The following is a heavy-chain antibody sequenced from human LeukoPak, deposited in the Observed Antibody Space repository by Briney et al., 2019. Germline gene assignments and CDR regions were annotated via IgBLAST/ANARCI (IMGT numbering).Heavy chain of an antibody. J-gene: IGHJ6*02. V-gene: IGHV4-4*07. Sequence: SETLSLTCTVSGGSISSYYWSWIRQPAGKGLEWIGRIYTSGSTNYNPSLKSRVTMSVDTSKNQFSLKLSSVTAADTAVYYCARDALWFGESDIYCGMDVWGQGTTVTVSS. CDR2: IYTSGST. CDR3: ARDALWFGESDIYCGMDV. CDR1: GGSISSYY. D-gene: IGHD3-10*01.